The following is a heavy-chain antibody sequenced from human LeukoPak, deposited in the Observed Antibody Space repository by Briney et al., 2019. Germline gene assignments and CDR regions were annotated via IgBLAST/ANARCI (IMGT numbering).Heavy chain of an antibody. CDR2: ISGSGGST. CDR3: AKYIAAAGYHYDY. CDR1: GFTFSTYA. V-gene: IGHV3-23*01. J-gene: IGHJ4*02. Sequence: PGGSLRLSCAASGFTFSTYAMSWVRQAPGKGLEWVSGISGSGGSTYYADSVKGRFTISRDNSKNTLYLQMNSLRAEDTAVYYCAKYIAAAGYHYDYWGQGTLVTVSS. D-gene: IGHD6-13*01.